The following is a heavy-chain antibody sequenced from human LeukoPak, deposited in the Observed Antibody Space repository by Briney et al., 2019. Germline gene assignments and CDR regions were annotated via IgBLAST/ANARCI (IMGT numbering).Heavy chain of an antibody. Sequence: PGGSLRPSCAASGFTFSNYGMHWVRQSPGKGLEWVAFIRFDGSSKYYADSVKGRFTISRDNSKTTLYLQMSSLRPEDTAVYYCAKDSRAAYGDYHFDYWGQGTLVTVSS. D-gene: IGHD4-17*01. CDR1: GFTFSNYG. J-gene: IGHJ4*02. CDR2: IRFDGSSK. V-gene: IGHV3-30*02. CDR3: AKDSRAAYGDYHFDY.